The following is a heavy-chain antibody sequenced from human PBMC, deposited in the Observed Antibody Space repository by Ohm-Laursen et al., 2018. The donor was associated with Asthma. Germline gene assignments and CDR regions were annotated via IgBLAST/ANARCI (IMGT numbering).Heavy chain of an antibody. Sequence: SLRLSCAASGITFSKAWMSWVRQAPGKGPEWVARIKSNTYGGATDYPASVKGRFTISRDDSKNTLYLQMNNLESEDRAVYYCTTDGYGSGWSYYFDNWGKGTLVTVSS. CDR3: TTDGYGSGWSYYFDN. CDR2: IKSNTYGGAT. D-gene: IGHD6-19*01. J-gene: IGHJ4*02. V-gene: IGHV3-15*01. CDR1: GITFSKAW.